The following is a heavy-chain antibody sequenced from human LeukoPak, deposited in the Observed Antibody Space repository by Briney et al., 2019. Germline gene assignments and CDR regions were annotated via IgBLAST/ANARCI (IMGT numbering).Heavy chain of an antibody. J-gene: IGHJ3*01. CDR3: AKGGAALTDAPHGDVVTTTLDGFDL. V-gene: IGHV3-23*01. CDR1: GFDFSAYA. CDR2: VSGSGYRK. D-gene: IGHD2-21*02. Sequence: GGSLRLSCAASGFDFSAYAMTWVRQAPGKVLEWVSTVSGSGYRKYYADSGKGRFTISRDNAKKTIFLQMHSLRADDTADYYCAKGGAALTDAPHGDVVTTTLDGFDLWGQGARVTVSS.